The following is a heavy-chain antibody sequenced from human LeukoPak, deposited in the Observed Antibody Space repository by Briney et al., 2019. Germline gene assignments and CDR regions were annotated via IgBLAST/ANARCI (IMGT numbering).Heavy chain of an antibody. CDR3: AKDGASAPTFIYF. J-gene: IGHJ4*02. Sequence: GGSLRLSCAASGFTFSSYDMSWVRQPPGKGLEWVSVVSGSGGSKYSAASVKGRFTTSKDNSKNTLYLQMSSLRAEDTAVYYWAKDGASAPTFIYFCGQGALGTVSS. CDR1: GFTFSSYD. D-gene: IGHD2-2*01. CDR2: VSGSGGSK. V-gene: IGHV3-23*01.